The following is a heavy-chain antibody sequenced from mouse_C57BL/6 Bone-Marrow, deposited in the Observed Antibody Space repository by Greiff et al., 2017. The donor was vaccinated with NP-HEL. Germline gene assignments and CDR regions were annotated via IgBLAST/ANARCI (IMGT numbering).Heavy chain of an antibody. V-gene: IGHV6-6*01. D-gene: IGHD1-1*01. CDR3: TKDYGSLYWYFDV. CDR2: IRNKANNHAT. CDR1: GFTFSDAW. J-gene: IGHJ1*03. Sequence: EVQLQQSGGGLVQPGGSMKLSCAASGFTFSDAWMDWVRQSPEKGLEWVAEIRNKANNHATYYAESVKGRFTISRDDSKSSVYLQMNSLRAEDTGIYYCTKDYGSLYWYFDVWGTGTTVTVSS.